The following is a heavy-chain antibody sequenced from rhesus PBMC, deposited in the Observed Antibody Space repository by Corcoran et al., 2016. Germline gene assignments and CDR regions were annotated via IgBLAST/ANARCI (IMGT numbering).Heavy chain of an antibody. CDR2: MYGSSWVP. J-gene: IGHJ4*01. CDR1: GYSISRNY. Sequence: QVQLQESGPGLVKPSETLSLTCAVSGYSISRNYLSWIRQPPGKGLEWIGDMYGSSWVPSSNPSLKSRVTISTDTSKNQFSLKLSSVTAADTAVYYCARDGSSGWLFDYWGQGVLVTVSS. V-gene: IGHV4-147*01. CDR3: ARDGSSGWLFDY. D-gene: IGHD6-31*01.